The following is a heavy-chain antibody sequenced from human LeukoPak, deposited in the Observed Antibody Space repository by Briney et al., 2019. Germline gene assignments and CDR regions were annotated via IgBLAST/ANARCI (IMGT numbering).Heavy chain of an antibody. V-gene: IGHV3-7*01. CDR3: ARDGTAPGLYFDL. CDR2: IRQDEKEK. J-gene: IGHJ4*01. D-gene: IGHD6-13*01. Sequence: PGGSLRLSCAVSGFTFNKYLMNWVRQPPGKGLEWVASIRQDEKEKSYVDSLKGRFTICRDNAKNSLYLQMSSPRAEDTAVYYCARDGTAPGLYFDLWGQGTLVTVSS. CDR1: GFTFNKYL.